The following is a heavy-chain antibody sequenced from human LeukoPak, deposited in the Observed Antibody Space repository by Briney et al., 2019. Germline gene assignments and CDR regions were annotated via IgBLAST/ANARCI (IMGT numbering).Heavy chain of an antibody. CDR3: ARRIAAAEMIDY. CDR1: EYSFTSYW. J-gene: IGHJ4*02. V-gene: IGHV5-51*01. D-gene: IGHD6-13*01. CDR2: ISPGDSGT. Sequence: GESLKISCKGSEYSFTSYWNGWVRQMPGKGLEWMWIISPGDSGTRYSPSFQGQVTISADKSISTAHLQWSSLKASDTAMYYCARRIAAAEMIDYWGQGTLVTVSS.